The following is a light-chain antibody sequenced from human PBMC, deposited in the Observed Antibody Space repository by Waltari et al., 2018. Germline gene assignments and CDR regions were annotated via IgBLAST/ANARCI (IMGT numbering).Light chain of an antibody. V-gene: IGLV2-8*01. CDR3: SSYAGTNNLV. CDR2: EVT. CDR1: SSDVRGYDY. J-gene: IGLJ2*01. Sequence: QSALTQPPSASGSPGQSVTIPCTGTSSDVRGYDYVSWYQQQPGKAPKLRIYEVTKRPSGVPDRFSGSKSGNTASLTVSGLQAEDEADYYCSSYAGTNNLVFGGGTKLTVL.